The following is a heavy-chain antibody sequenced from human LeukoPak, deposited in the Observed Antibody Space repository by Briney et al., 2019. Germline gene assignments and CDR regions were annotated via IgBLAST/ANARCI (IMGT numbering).Heavy chain of an antibody. J-gene: IGHJ6*03. CDR2: ISSSSSYI. CDR1: GFTFSSYS. CDR3: ARDSSYDFWSSYYPVPYYYYMDV. V-gene: IGHV3-21*01. D-gene: IGHD3-3*01. Sequence: GGSLRLSCAASGFTFSSYSMNWVRQAPGKGLEWVSSISSSSSYIYYADSVKGRFTISRDTAKNSLYLQMNSLRAEHTAVYYCARDSSYDFWSSYYPVPYYYYMDVWGKGTTVTVSS.